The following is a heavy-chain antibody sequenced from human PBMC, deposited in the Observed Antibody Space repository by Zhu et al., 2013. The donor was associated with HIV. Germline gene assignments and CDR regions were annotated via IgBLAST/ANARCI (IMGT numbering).Heavy chain of an antibody. V-gene: IGHV1-69*01. Sequence: VQLVQSGAEVKKPGSSVKVSCKASGGTFSSYAISWVRQAPGQGLEWMGGIIPIFGTANYAQKFQGRVTITADESTSTAYMELSSLRSEDTAVYYCAREEDASSIAAPYGMDVWGQGTTVTVSS. CDR3: AREEDASSIAAPYGMDV. CDR1: GGTFSSYA. CDR2: IIPIFGTA. J-gene: IGHJ6*02. D-gene: IGHD6-6*01.